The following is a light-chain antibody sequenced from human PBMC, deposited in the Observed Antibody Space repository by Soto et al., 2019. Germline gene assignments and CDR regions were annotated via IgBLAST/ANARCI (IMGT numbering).Light chain of an antibody. CDR3: HQYNTYLWT. V-gene: IGKV1-5*01. J-gene: IGKJ1*01. CDR2: DAS. CDR1: QTITTW. Sequence: DIQMTQSPSTLSASVGDRVTITCRASQTITTWLAWYQQKPGKAPKLLIYDASTLESGVPSRFSGSGFGTEFTLTIRSLQPDDFATYYCHQYNTYLWTFGQGTKVDIK.